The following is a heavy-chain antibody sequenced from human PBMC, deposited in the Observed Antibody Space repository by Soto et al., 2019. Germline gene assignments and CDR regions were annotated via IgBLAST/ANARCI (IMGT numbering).Heavy chain of an antibody. D-gene: IGHD2-15*01. J-gene: IGHJ4*02. CDR1: GDSISSGGYY. CDR3: ARGSTVAAILFDY. V-gene: IGHV4-31*03. Sequence: QVQLQESGPGLVKPSQTLSLTCTVSGDSISSGGYYWIWIRQHPGKGLEWIGYIYYSGSTYYNPSLKSRVIISVDTSKNQFSLKLSSVTAADTAVYYCARGSTVAAILFDYWGQGTLVTVSS. CDR2: IYYSGST.